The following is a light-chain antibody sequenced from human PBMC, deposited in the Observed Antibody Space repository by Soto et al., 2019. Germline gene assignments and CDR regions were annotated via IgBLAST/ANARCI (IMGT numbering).Light chain of an antibody. CDR2: DST. Sequence: EIVLTQSPGTLSLSPGERATLSCRASQSIHTSLSWYQQKPGQPPRLVVYDSTLRANGVPDRFGGSGSGTEFTLTISSLQPEDFATYYCLQHNAYPRTFGQGTKVE. CDR3: LQHNAYPRT. CDR1: QSIHTS. J-gene: IGKJ1*01. V-gene: IGKV3D-15*01.